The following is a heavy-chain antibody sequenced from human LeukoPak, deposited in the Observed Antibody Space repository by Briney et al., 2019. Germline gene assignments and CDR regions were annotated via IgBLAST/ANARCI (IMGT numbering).Heavy chain of an antibody. CDR3: ARDFVGAISWFDP. D-gene: IGHD1-26*01. CDR2: ISSSSSYT. V-gene: IGHV3-11*05. CDR1: GFTFSDYY. J-gene: IGHJ5*02. Sequence: GGSLRLSCAASGFTFSDYYMSWIRQAPGKGLEWVAYISSSSSYTNYADSVKGRFTISRDNAKNSLYLQMNSLRAEDTAVYYCARDFVGAISWFDPWGQGTLVTVSS.